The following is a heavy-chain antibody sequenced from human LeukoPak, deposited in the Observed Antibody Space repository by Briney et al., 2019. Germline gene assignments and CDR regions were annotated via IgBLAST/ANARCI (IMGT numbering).Heavy chain of an antibody. D-gene: IGHD1-26*01. J-gene: IGHJ4*02. CDR3: ARGKLGATNDY. V-gene: IGHV4-59*01. CDR2: IYYSGST. CDR1: GGSISGYY. Sequence: QVQLQESGPGLVKPSETLSLTCTVSGGSISGYYWSWIRQPPGKGLEWIGYIYYSGSTNYNPSLKSRVTISVDTSKNQFSLKLSSVTAADTAVYYCARGKLGATNDYWGQGTLVTVSS.